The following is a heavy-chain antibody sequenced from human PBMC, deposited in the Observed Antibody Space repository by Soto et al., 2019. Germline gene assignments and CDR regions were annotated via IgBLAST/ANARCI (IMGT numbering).Heavy chain of an antibody. D-gene: IGHD3-10*01. V-gene: IGHV4-39*07. J-gene: IGHJ4*02. CDR1: GGSISSSSYY. Sequence: PLETLSLTCTVSGGSISSSSYYWGWIRQPPGKGLEWIGSIYYSGSTYYNPSLKSRVTISVDTSKNQFSLKLSSVTAADTAAYYCARSSSGSYYKRAFDYWGQGTLVTVSS. CDR3: ARSSSGSYYKRAFDY. CDR2: IYYSGST.